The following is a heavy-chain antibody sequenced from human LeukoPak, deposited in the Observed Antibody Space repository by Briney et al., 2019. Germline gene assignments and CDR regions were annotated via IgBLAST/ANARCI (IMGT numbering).Heavy chain of an antibody. CDR2: IYYSGST. CDR1: GGSISSYY. Sequence: SETLSLTCTVSGGSISSYYWSWIRQPPGKGLEWIGYIYYSGSTNYNPSLKSRVTISVDTSKNQFSLKLSSVTAADTAVYYCARHLGWLQLVVFDIWGQGTMVTVSS. V-gene: IGHV4-59*08. D-gene: IGHD5-24*01. CDR3: ARHLGWLQLVVFDI. J-gene: IGHJ3*02.